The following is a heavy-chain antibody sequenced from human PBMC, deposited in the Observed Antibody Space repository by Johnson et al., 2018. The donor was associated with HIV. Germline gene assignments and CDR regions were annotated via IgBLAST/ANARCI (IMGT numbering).Heavy chain of an antibody. J-gene: IGHJ3*02. CDR3: AKGGLGLSGAFDI. V-gene: IGHV3-20*04. Sequence: VQLVESGGGVVRPGGSLRLSCAASGFTFDDYGMSWVRQAPGKGLEWVSGINWHGGSTGYAGSVKCRFTTSRDNDKKSLDLQMNSLRAEDTAVYYCAKGGLGLSGAFDIWGQGTMVTVSS. D-gene: IGHD1-14*01. CDR2: INWHGGST. CDR1: GFTFDDYG.